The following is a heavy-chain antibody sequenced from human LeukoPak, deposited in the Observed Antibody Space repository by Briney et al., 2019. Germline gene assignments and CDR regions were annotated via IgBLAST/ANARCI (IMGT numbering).Heavy chain of an antibody. CDR1: GYTLTELS. V-gene: IGHV1-24*01. CDR2: FDPEDGET. D-gene: IGHD3-9*01. CDR3: ATPPVLRYFDWLPHTHWYFDL. Sequence: ASVKVSCTVSGYTLTELSMHWVRQAPGKGLEWMGGFDPEDGETIYAQKFQGRVTMTEDTSTDTAYMELSSLRSEDTAVYYCATPPVLRYFDWLPHTHWYFDLWGRGTLVTVSS. J-gene: IGHJ2*01.